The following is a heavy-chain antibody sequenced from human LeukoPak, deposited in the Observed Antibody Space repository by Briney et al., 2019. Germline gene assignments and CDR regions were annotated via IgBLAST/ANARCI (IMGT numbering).Heavy chain of an antibody. V-gene: IGHV4-38-2*02. Sequence: SETLSLTCGVSGYSISSGYYWGWIRQPPGKGLEWIGSIYHSGSTYYNPSLKSRVTISVDTSKNQFSLKLSSVTAADTAVYYCAREDYDSSGYYRPYWGQGTPVTVSS. CDR3: AREDYDSSGYYRPY. J-gene: IGHJ4*02. CDR1: GYSISSGYY. CDR2: IYHSGST. D-gene: IGHD3-22*01.